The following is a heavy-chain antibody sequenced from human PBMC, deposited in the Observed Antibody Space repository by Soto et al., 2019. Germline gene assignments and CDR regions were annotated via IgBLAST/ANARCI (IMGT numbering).Heavy chain of an antibody. CDR3: IRGDGDRYDGNGYLGRH. CDR2: INIDGSRI. D-gene: IGHD3-22*01. Sequence: EVQLVESGGGLVQPGGSLRLSCAASGFTFSSYWMHWVRQAPGKGLVWVSRINIDGSRISYADSVKGRCTISRDNAKKTLYMEMNSLRADDTAVYYCIRGDGDRYDGNGYLGRHWGQGTLVTVSS. V-gene: IGHV3-74*01. CDR1: GFTFSSYW. J-gene: IGHJ4*02.